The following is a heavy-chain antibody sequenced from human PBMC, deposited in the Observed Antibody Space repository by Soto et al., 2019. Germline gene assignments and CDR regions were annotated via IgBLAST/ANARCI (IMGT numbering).Heavy chain of an antibody. CDR1: GFTFSTYW. D-gene: IGHD4-17*01. CDR2: IKQDGSEE. Sequence: PGGSLRLSCAASGFTFSTYWMTWVRQAPGKGLEWVANIKQDGSEECYVDSVKGRLTISRDNAKNSLYLQMRSVRAEDTAVYFCARVPRNGDYLDYWGQGTLVTVSS. J-gene: IGHJ4*02. CDR3: ARVPRNGDYLDY. V-gene: IGHV3-7*03.